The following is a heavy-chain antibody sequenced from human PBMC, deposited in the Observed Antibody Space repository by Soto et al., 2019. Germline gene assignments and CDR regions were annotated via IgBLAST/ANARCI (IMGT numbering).Heavy chain of an antibody. CDR1: GFSFRSYP. J-gene: IGHJ4*02. D-gene: IGHD1-20*01. V-gene: IGHV3-23*01. CDR3: AKGGDNWYFDY. Sequence: EVQSLESGGGLVQPGGSLRLSCAASGFSFRSYPMNWVRQAPGKGLESVAVIMGSGGKTYYADSVQGRFTISRDDSKSTVFLQMNSLRADDTATYYCAKGGDNWYFDYRGQGTLVTVTS. CDR2: IMGSGGKT.